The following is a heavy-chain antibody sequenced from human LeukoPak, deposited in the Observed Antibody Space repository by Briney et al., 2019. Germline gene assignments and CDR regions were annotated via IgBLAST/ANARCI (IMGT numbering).Heavy chain of an antibody. V-gene: IGHV4-4*07. CDR2: IHSSGST. CDR3: SREFRCCSGGACINWFDP. CDR1: GGATSSYT. J-gene: IGHJ5*02. Sequence: PSETLSLTCTVSGGATSSYTWTWMRQPAGKGLEWIGRIHSSGSTNYNPSLKSRISISVDRSKNLVSLRLTSLTAADTAVYFCSREFRCCSGGACINWFDPWGQGTLVTVSS. D-gene: IGHD2-15*01.